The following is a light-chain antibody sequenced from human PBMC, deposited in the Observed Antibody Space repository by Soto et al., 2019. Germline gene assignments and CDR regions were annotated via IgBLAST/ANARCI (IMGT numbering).Light chain of an antibody. CDR2: DVS. CDR3: YSYTVSQTHVV. V-gene: IGLV2-11*01. J-gene: IGLJ2*01. CDR1: SIDVGGYNH. Sequence: QSALTQPRSVSGSPGQSVTISCTGTSIDVGGYNHVSWYQQHRGKAPRLMIYDVSQRPSGVPNRFSGSNSGNTASLTISGFQAEDEDDFYCYSYTVSQTHVVFSGGTKLTVL.